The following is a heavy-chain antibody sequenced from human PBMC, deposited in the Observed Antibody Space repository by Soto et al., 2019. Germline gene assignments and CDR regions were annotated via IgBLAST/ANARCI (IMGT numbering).Heavy chain of an antibody. CDR1: GGSISSYY. CDR2: IYYSGST. Sequence: ASETLSLTCTVSGGSISSYYWSWIRQPPGKGLEWIGYIYYSGSTNYNPSLKSRVTISVDTSKNQFSLKLSSVTAADTAVYYCARDKGYSYGYGRYFDYWGQGTLVTVSS. D-gene: IGHD5-18*01. CDR3: ARDKGYSYGYGRYFDY. J-gene: IGHJ4*02. V-gene: IGHV4-59*01.